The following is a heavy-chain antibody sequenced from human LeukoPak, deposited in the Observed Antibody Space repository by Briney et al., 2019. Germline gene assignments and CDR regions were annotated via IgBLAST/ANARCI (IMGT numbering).Heavy chain of an antibody. V-gene: IGHV1-18*04. CDR3: ARHGSGSYYRPRYFDY. D-gene: IGHD3-10*01. CDR1: GYTFTGYY. CDR2: ISAYNGNT. J-gene: IGHJ4*02. Sequence: ASVKVSCKASGYTFTGYYMHWVRQAPGQGLEWMGWISAYNGNTNYAQKLQGRVTMTTDTSTSTAYMELRRLRSDDTAVYYCARHGSGSYYRPRYFDYWGQGTLVTVSS.